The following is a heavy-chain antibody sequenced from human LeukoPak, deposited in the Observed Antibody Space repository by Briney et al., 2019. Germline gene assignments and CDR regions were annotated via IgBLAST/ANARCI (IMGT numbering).Heavy chain of an antibody. CDR3: ARDWFDGDYDRFDY. Sequence: PGGSLRLSCAVSGFTFSSYWMSWFRQAPGKGLESVANINQDGSQKFSVDSVKGRFTISRDNVKNSLSLQMNSLRVEDTAVYYCARDWFDGDYDRFDYWGQGTLVTVSS. D-gene: IGHD4-17*01. V-gene: IGHV3-7*03. J-gene: IGHJ4*02. CDR2: INQDGSQK. CDR1: GFTFSSYW.